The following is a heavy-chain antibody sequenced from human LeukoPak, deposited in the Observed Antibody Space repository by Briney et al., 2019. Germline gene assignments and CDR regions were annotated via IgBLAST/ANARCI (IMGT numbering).Heavy chain of an antibody. V-gene: IGHV3-15*01. D-gene: IGHD2-15*01. CDR1: GFTFDDYA. CDR2: IKSKTDGGTT. Sequence: PGRSLRLSCAASGFTFDDYAMHWVRQAPGKGLEWVGRIKSKTDGGTTDYAAPVKGRFTISRDDSKNTLHLQMNSLKTEDTAVYYCTTDPIVVVVAAAELFDYWGQGTLVTVSS. CDR3: TTDPIVVVVAAAELFDY. J-gene: IGHJ4*02.